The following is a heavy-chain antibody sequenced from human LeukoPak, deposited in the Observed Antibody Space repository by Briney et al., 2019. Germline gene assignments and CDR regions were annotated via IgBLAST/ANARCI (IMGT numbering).Heavy chain of an antibody. J-gene: IGHJ4*02. CDR3: AKDRECYYDRTGFYWGYYFDS. CDR2: VSGTGGST. CDR1: GFTFSTYA. D-gene: IGHD3-22*01. V-gene: IGHV3-23*01. Sequence: QTGGSLRLSCAASGFTFSTYAVSWVRQAPGKGLEWVSAVSGTGGSTYYADSVKGRFTISRDNSKNMLYLQMSSLRAEDTALYYCAKDRECYYDRTGFYWGYYFDSWGQGILVTVST.